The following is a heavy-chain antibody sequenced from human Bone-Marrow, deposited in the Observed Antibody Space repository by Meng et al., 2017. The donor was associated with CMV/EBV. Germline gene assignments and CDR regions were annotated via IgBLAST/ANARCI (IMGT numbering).Heavy chain of an antibody. CDR3: AKDLTQPTLTGTTLRYFDY. J-gene: IGHJ4*02. CDR1: TFSRFG. Sequence: TFSRFGMSWDRKAPGKRVEGESAISGSGSRTYSANYVKDRFTIARDNSKNTLYLQMNSLRAEDTAVYYCAKDLTQPTLTGTTLRYFDYWGQGTLVTVSS. CDR2: ISGSGSRT. D-gene: IGHD1-20*01. V-gene: IGHV3-23*01.